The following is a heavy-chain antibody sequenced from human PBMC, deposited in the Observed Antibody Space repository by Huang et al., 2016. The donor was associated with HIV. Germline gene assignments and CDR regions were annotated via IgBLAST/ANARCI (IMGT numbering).Heavy chain of an antibody. J-gene: IGHJ4*02. D-gene: IGHD4-17*01. CDR2: IIPMFGTP. CDR3: ARGQLGSYGDYDVLY. CDR1: GGTCSKYA. Sequence: QVQLVQSGAEVKTHGSSVKVSCKASGGTCSKYAISWVRQAPGQGLEWMGGIIPMFGTPNYARKFQGRVTITADDSTSTTYVEVSSLRSEDTALYYCARGQLGSYGDYDVLYWGQGTLVTVSS. V-gene: IGHV1-69*13.